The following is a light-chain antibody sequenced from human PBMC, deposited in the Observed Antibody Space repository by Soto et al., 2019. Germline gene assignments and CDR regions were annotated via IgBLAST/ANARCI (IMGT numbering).Light chain of an antibody. CDR2: AAS. Sequence: QMTQSPSSLSASVGDRVTITCRASQAIRSDLGWYQMKPGKVPKLLIYAASNLQSGVPSRFIGRGYGTDFTLTISSLQPEDFATYYCLQDYNYPRTFGQGTKVEI. J-gene: IGKJ1*01. CDR1: QAIRSD. CDR3: LQDYNYPRT. V-gene: IGKV1-6*01.